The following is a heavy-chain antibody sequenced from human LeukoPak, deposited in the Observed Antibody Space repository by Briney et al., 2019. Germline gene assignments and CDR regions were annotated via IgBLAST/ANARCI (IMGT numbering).Heavy chain of an antibody. Sequence: GGSLRLSCLASGFTFSNFGMSWVRHTPGKGLEWVSAISETADATFYADSVQGRFTISRDNSKNTLYLQMNSLGADDTAVYYCASHYGSGSNNWLDHWGQGTLVTVSS. D-gene: IGHD3-10*01. V-gene: IGHV3-23*01. J-gene: IGHJ5*02. CDR1: GFTFSNFG. CDR2: ISETADAT. CDR3: ASHYGSGSNNWLDH.